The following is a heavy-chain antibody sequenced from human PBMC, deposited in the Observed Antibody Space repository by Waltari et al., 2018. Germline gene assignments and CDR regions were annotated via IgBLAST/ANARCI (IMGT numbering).Heavy chain of an antibody. J-gene: IGHJ4*02. D-gene: IGHD1-26*01. CDR2: IIPILGIA. V-gene: IGHV1-69*02. CDR3: ASTSGSYKASSDY. Sequence: QVQLVQSGAEVKKPGSSVKVSCKASGGTFSSYTISWVRQAPGQGLEWMGRIIPILGIANDAQKFQGRVTITADKSTSTAYMELSSLRSEDTAVYYCASTSGSYKASSDYWGQGTLVTVSS. CDR1: GGTFSSYT.